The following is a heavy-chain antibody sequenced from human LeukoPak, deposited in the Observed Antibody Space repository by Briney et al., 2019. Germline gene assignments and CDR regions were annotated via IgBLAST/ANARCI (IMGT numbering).Heavy chain of an antibody. CDR3: ARASGGYYNNWFDP. V-gene: IGHV4-59*01. D-gene: IGHD3-22*01. CDR2: TYYSGST. J-gene: IGHJ5*02. CDR1: GGSLSTYY. Sequence: PSETLSLTCTVSGGSLSTYYWSWIRQPPGKGLEWMGYTYYSGSTNYNPSLKSRVTISVDTSKNQFSLKLSSVTAADTAVYYCARASGGYYNNWFDPWGQGTLVTVSS.